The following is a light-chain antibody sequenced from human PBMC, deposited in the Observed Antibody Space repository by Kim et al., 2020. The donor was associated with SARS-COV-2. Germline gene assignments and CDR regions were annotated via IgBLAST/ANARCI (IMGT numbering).Light chain of an antibody. CDR1: QSISSW. CDR2: KAT. V-gene: IGKV1-5*03. J-gene: IGKJ1*01. Sequence: DIQMTQSPPTLSASVGDRVTITCRASQSISSWLAWYQQKPGKAPKLLIYKATNLESGVPSRFSGSGSGTEFTLTISSLQPDDSATYYCQHYNSFPWTFGQGTKVEIK. CDR3: QHYNSFPWT.